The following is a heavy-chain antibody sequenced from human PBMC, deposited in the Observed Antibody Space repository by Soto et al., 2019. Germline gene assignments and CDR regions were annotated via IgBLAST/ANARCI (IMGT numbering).Heavy chain of an antibody. CDR3: ARDKITGLFDY. CDR1: GGSFSGYY. V-gene: IGHV4-34*01. CDR2: INHSGST. J-gene: IGHJ4*02. Sequence: SETLSLTCAVYGGSFSGYYWTWIRQPPGTGLEWIGEINHSGSTNYNPSLKSRVTISVDTSKNQFSLKLTSVTAADTAVYYGARDKITGLFDYWGQGTLVTV. D-gene: IGHD2-8*02.